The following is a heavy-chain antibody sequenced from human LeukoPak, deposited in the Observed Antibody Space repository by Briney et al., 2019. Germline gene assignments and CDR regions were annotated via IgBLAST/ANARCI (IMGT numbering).Heavy chain of an antibody. V-gene: IGHV3-30-3*01. CDR2: ISYDGNNI. D-gene: IGHD4-11*01. Sequence: TGGSLRLSCAASGFTISGYAMHWVRQAPGKGLEWVAVISYDGNNIYYADSVKGRFTISRDTSKNTLSLEMNSLRAEDTAVFYCARRDYSKSIDYWGQGTLVTVSS. CDR1: GFTISGYA. J-gene: IGHJ4*02. CDR3: ARRDYSKSIDY.